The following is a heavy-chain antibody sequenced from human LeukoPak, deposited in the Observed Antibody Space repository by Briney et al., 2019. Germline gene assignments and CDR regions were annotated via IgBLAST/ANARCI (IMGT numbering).Heavy chain of an antibody. V-gene: IGHV1-46*01. CDR2: INLSGGST. Sequence: ASVKVSCKASGYTFTSYYMHWVRQAPGQGLEWMGIINLSGGSTSYAQKFQGRVTMTRDTSTSTVYMELSSLRSEDTAVYYCARDGGWWLLLDWGQGTLVTVSS. CDR3: ARDGGWWLLLD. CDR1: GYTFTSYY. D-gene: IGHD5-12*01. J-gene: IGHJ4*02.